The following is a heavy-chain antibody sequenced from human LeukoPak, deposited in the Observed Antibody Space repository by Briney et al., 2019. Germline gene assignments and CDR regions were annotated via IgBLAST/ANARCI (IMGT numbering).Heavy chain of an antibody. J-gene: IGHJ4*02. CDR2: INPNSGGT. CDR3: ARALGLVRGAPGY. Sequence: ASVKVSCKASGYTFTGYYMHWVRQAPGQGLEWMGWINPNSGGTNYAQKFQGRVTMTRDTSISTAYMELSRPRSDDTAVYYCARALGLVRGAPGYWGQGTLVTVSS. V-gene: IGHV1-2*02. D-gene: IGHD3-10*01. CDR1: GYTFTGYY.